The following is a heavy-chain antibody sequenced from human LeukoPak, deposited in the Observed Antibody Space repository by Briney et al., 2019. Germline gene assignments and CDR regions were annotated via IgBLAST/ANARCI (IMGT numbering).Heavy chain of an antibody. CDR3: ARERYCSSTSCPHGDLDY. D-gene: IGHD2-2*01. CDR2: IGVSGSTM. CDR1: GFTFSSYE. Sequence: PGGSLRLSCAASGFTFSSYEMNRVRQAPGKGLEWVSYIGVSGSTMYYAESVKGRFTISRDNAKNSLYLQMNSLRAEDTAVYYCARERYCSSTSCPHGDLDYWGQGTLVSVSS. J-gene: IGHJ4*02. V-gene: IGHV3-48*03.